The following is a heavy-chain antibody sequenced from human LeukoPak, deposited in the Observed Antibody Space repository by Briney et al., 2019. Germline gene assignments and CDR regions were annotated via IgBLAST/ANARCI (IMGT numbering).Heavy chain of an antibody. CDR3: ARGKHYYDSSGYYSLDDY. CDR1: GFTFSSYS. J-gene: IGHJ4*02. D-gene: IGHD3-22*01. Sequence: GGSLRLSCAASGFTFSSYSMNWVRQAPGKGLEWVSSISSSSSYIYYADSVKGRFTISRDNAKNSLYLQMNSLRAEDTAVYYCARGKHYYDSSGYYSLDDYWGQGTLVTVPS. CDR2: ISSSSSYI. V-gene: IGHV3-21*01.